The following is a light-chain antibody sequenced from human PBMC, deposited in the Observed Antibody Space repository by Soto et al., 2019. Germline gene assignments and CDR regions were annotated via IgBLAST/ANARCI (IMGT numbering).Light chain of an antibody. Sequence: QLVLTQSPSASASLGASVKLTCTLSSGHSSYAIAWHPQQPEKGPRYLMKLNSDGSHSKGDGIPDRFSGSSSGAERYLTISSLQSEDAADYYCQTWGTGIWVFGGGTKLTVL. CDR2: LNSDGSH. J-gene: IGLJ3*02. V-gene: IGLV4-69*01. CDR1: SGHSSYA. CDR3: QTWGTGIWV.